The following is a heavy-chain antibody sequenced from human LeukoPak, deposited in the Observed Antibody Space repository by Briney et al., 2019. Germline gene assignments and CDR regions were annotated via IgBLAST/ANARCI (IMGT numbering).Heavy chain of an antibody. D-gene: IGHD1-26*01. CDR3: ARVSSAGASFRHDY. CDR2: IKQDGSEE. Sequence: PGGSLRLSCPASGFTYSSYSLRWVAQAPGKGLEWVANIKQDGSEENFVDSVKGRFTISRDNAKKSLYLQMNSLRAEDTAVYYCARVSSAGASFRHDYPGQADKVTVSS. J-gene: IGHJ4*02. V-gene: IGHV3-7*01. CDR1: GFTYSSYS.